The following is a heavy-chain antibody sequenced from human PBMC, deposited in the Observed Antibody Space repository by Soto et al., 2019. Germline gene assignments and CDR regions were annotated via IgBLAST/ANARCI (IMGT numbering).Heavy chain of an antibody. J-gene: IGHJ4*02. CDR3: AREHCSSTSCFLGN. CDR2: IYSGGST. CDR1: GFTVSSNY. D-gene: IGHD2-2*01. Sequence: PGGSLRLSCAASGFTVSSNYMSWVRQAPGKGLEWVSVIYSGGSTYYADSVKGRFTISRHNSKNTLYLQMNSLRAEDTAVYYCAREHCSSTSCFLGNWGQGTLVTVSS. V-gene: IGHV3-53*04.